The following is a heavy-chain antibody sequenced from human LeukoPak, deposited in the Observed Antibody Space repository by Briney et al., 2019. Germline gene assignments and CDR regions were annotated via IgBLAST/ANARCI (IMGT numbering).Heavy chain of an antibody. CDR2: IYSGGST. CDR1: GFTVSSNY. CDR3: ARDIAYDSSGYYSPHFDY. J-gene: IGHJ4*02. V-gene: IGHV3-53*01. Sequence: GRSLRLSCAASGFTVSSNYMSWVRQAPGKGLEGVSVIYSGGSTYYADSVKGRFTISRDNSKNTLYLQMNSLRAEDTAVYYCARDIAYDSSGYYSPHFDYWGQGTLVTVSS. D-gene: IGHD3-22*01.